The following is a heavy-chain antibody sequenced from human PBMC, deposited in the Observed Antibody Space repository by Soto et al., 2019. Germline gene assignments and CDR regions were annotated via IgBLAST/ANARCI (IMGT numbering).Heavy chain of an antibody. Sequence: PGGSLRLSCAASGFTFSSYGMHWVRQAPGKGLEWVAVVSYDGSNKYYADSVKGRFTISRDNSKNTLYLQMNSLRAEDTAVYYCAKDGFEVVPAAEVSDYYYGMDVWGQGTTVTVS. D-gene: IGHD2-2*01. CDR1: GFTFSSYG. V-gene: IGHV3-30*18. CDR2: VSYDGSNK. CDR3: AKDGFEVVPAAEVSDYYYGMDV. J-gene: IGHJ6*02.